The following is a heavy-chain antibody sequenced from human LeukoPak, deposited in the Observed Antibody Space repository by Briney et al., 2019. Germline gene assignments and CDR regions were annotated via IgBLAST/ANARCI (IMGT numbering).Heavy chain of an antibody. V-gene: IGHV3-30-3*01. CDR1: GFTFSNYV. CDR2: ISYDGSNK. D-gene: IGHD3-10*02. Sequence: GGSLRLSCAASGFTFSNYVIHWVRQAPGKGLEWVAVISYDGSNKYYADSVKGRFTISRDNSKNTLYLQMNSLRAEDTAVYYCAELGITMIGGVWGKGTTVTISS. J-gene: IGHJ6*04. CDR3: AELGITMIGGV.